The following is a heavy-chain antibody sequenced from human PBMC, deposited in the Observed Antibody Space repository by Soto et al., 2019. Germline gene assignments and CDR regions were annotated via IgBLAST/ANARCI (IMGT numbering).Heavy chain of an antibody. V-gene: IGHV4-34*01. CDR2: INHSGST. D-gene: IGHD2-2*01. Sequence: PSETLSLTCAVYGGSFSGYYWRWIRQPPGKGLEWIGEINHSGSTNYNPSLKSRDNIKIDTSKNQFSLKLSTVKAEDTAVKYCARKGYCSSTSCYFTDDAFDIWGQGTMVS. CDR1: GGSFSGYY. CDR3: ARKGYCSSTSCYFTDDAFDI. J-gene: IGHJ3*02.